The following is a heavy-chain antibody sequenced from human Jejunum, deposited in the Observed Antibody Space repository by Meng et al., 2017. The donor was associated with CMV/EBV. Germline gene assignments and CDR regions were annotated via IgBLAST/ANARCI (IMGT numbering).Heavy chain of an antibody. J-gene: IGHJ4*02. D-gene: IGHD6-19*01. CDR2: ISNDGKT. Sequence: EVELVESGGGLIQPGGSLRLSCAASGFTVSDNFMTWVRQAPGKGLEWVSLISNDGKTYYADSVKGRFTISRDNSKNTLYLQMDSLREEDTAVHYCAKGYGWLADSWGQGTLVTVSS. CDR1: GFTVSDNF. V-gene: IGHV3-53*01. CDR3: AKGYGWLADS.